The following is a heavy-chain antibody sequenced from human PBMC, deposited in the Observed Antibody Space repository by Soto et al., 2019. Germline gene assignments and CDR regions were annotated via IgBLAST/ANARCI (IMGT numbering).Heavy chain of an antibody. V-gene: IGHV4-4*02. CDR2: IYHSGST. CDR1: GGSISSSYW. Sequence: QVQLQESGPGLVKPSGTLSLTCAVSGGSISSSYWWSWVRQPPGKGLEWIGEIYHSGSTNYNTSLKSRVTISVDKSKNQFSLKVTSVTAADTAVYYCARVSGYYYYGMDVWGQGTTVTVSS. J-gene: IGHJ6*02. CDR3: ARVSGYYYYGMDV.